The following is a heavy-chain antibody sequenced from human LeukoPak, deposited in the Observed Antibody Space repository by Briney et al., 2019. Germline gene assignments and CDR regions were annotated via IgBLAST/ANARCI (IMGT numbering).Heavy chain of an antibody. V-gene: IGHV3-21*01. D-gene: IGHD3-10*01. CDR3: ARGKYGSGSYYYYFDY. CDR2: IISSSSYI. CDR1: GFTFSSSS. J-gene: IGHJ4*02. Sequence: PGPSLTLLRPASGFTFSSSSMNSVRHAPGNGLEWLSFIISSSSYIYYADSVKGRFTISRDNAKNSLYLQMNSLRAEDTAVYYCARGKYGSGSYYYYFDYWGQGTLVTVSS.